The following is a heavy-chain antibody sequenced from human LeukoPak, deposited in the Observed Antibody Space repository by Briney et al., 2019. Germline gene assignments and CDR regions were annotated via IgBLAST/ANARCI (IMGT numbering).Heavy chain of an antibody. D-gene: IGHD5-12*01. V-gene: IGHV1-69*01. CDR1: GGTFSSYA. J-gene: IGHJ6*02. CDR2: IIPIFGTA. CDR3: AREVAIPKSYYYYGMDV. Sequence: SVTVSCKASGGTFSSYAISWVRQAPGQGLEWMGGIIPIFGTANYAQKFQGRVTITADESTSTAYMELSSLRSGDTAVYYCAREVAIPKSYYYYGMDVWGQGTTVTVSS.